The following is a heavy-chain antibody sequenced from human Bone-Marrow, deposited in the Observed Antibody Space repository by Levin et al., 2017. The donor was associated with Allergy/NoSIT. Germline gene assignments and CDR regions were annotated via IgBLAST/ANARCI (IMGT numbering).Heavy chain of an antibody. CDR3: ASGSNFGY. J-gene: IGHJ4*02. CDR2: IYSTGTT. Sequence: GGSLRLSCAASTFTVYNNYMTWVRQAPGKGLEWVSLIYSTGTTDYADSVKGRFTVSRDKSKNSLYLQMNRLRAEDTAVYYCASGSNFGYWGQGTLVTVSS. CDR1: TFTVYNNY. D-gene: IGHD2-2*01. V-gene: IGHV3-53*01.